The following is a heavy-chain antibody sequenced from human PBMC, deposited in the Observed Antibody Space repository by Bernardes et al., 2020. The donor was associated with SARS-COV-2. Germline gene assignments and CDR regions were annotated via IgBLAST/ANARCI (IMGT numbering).Heavy chain of an antibody. CDR3: ARDITIFGVASPGSYYYYGMDV. J-gene: IGHJ6*02. V-gene: IGHV4-59*01. Sequence: SETLSLTCTVSGGSISSYYWSWIRQPPGKGLEWIGYIYYSGSTNYNPSLKSRVTMSVDTSKNQFSLKLSSVTAADTAVYYCARDITIFGVASPGSYYYYGMDVWGQGTTVTVSS. CDR1: GGSISSYY. D-gene: IGHD3-3*01. CDR2: IYYSGST.